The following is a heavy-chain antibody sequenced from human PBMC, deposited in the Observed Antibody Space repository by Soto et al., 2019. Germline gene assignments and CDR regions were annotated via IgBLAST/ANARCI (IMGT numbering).Heavy chain of an antibody. CDR1: GGSFSGYY. CDR2: INHSGST. V-gene: IGHV4-34*01. Sequence: SETLSLTCAVYGGSFSGYYWCWIRQPPGKGLEWIGEINHSGSTNYNPSLKSRVTISVDTSKNQFSLKLSSVTAADTAVYYCARGSGVNDFWSGYYPVTPRTFDYWGQGTLVTVSA. J-gene: IGHJ4*02. D-gene: IGHD3-3*01. CDR3: ARGSGVNDFWSGYYPVTPRTFDY.